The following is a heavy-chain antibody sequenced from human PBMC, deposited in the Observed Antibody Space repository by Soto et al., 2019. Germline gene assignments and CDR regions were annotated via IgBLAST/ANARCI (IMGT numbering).Heavy chain of an antibody. D-gene: IGHD3-22*01. CDR1: GFTFSSYG. CDR3: AKDADSSGSFFYYFDY. Sequence: GGSLRLSCAASGFTFSSYGMHWVRQAPGKGLEWVAVISYDGSNKYYADSVKGRFTISRDNSKNTLYLQMSSLRAEDTAVYYCAKDADSSGSFFYYFDYWGQGTLVTVSS. V-gene: IGHV3-30*18. J-gene: IGHJ4*02. CDR2: ISYDGSNK.